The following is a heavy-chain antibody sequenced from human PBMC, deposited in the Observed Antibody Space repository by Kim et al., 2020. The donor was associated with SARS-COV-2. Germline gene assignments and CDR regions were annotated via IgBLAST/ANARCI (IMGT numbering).Heavy chain of an antibody. CDR3: ARNGIVSPTTQFGY. CDR1: GFTFSSYE. Sequence: GGSLRLSCAASGFTFSSYEMNWVRQAPGKGLEWVSYISSSGSTIYYADSVKGRFTISRDNAKNSLYLQMNSLRAEDTAVYYCARNGIVSPTTQFGYWGQGTLITVSS. CDR2: ISSSGSTI. V-gene: IGHV3-48*03. D-gene: IGHD5-12*01. J-gene: IGHJ4*02.